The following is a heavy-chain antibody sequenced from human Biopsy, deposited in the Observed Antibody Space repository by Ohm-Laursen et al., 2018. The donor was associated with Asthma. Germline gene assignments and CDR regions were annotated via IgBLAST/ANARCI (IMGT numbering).Heavy chain of an antibody. CDR1: GFTFSNHG. J-gene: IGHJ4*02. CDR3: AKDVFPGWELRRGPDY. D-gene: IGHD1-26*01. V-gene: IGHV3-30*18. CDR2: ISFDGSNK. Sequence: LSLTCAASGFTFSNHGMHWVRQAPGKGLDWVAVISFDGSNKNYTDSVKGRFTISRDNSRNTLHLQMNSLRAEDTAVYYCAKDVFPGWELRRGPDYWGQGTLVTVSS.